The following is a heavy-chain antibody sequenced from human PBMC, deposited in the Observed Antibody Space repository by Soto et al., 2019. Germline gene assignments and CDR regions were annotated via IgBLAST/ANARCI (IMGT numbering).Heavy chain of an antibody. CDR1: GGSVSNKTYY. J-gene: IGHJ4*02. D-gene: IGHD4-17*01. CDR3: ARTTAVPSTLRSRYVFDY. V-gene: IGHV4-61*01. CDR2: VYYSGTT. Sequence: TLALTCSVSGGSVSNKTYYWSWIRQPPGKRLEWIGYVYYSGTTNYNPSLKSRVTISVDLSKTKFCLSLSSVPSAETTLYYSARTTAVPSTLRSRYVFDYWGQGTLVIVSS.